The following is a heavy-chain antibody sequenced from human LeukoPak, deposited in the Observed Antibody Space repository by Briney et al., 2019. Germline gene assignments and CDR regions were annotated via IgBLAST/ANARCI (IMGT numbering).Heavy chain of an antibody. CDR2: ITGSGGGT. CDR1: GFTFSSYA. CDR3: ARDYYDSSGYSNGY. D-gene: IGHD3-22*01. Sequence: PGGSLRLSCAASGFTFSSYAMTWVRQAPGKGLEWVSAITGSGGGTYYTDSVKGRFIISRDNSKNTLYLQMDSLRAEDTAVYYCARDYYDSSGYSNGYWGQGTLVTVSS. V-gene: IGHV3-23*01. J-gene: IGHJ4*02.